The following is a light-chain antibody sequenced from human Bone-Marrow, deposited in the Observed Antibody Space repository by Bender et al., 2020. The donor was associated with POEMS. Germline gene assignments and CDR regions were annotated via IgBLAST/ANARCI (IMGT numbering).Light chain of an antibody. CDR3: QVWDSNTVV. CDR1: NIGAGYD. CDR2: EED. Sequence: VLTQPPSASGAPAQRVTISCTGSSSNIGAGYDVHWYQQKPGQAPVWVLYEEDDRPSGIPERVSGSNSGNTATLTINRVEAGDEADYFCQVWDSNTVVFGGGTKLTVL. V-gene: IGLV3-21*01. J-gene: IGLJ2*01.